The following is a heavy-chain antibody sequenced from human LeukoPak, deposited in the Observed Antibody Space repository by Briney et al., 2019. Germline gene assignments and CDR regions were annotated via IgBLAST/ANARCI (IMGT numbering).Heavy chain of an antibody. CDR2: MCGSAGCT. J-gene: IGHJ5*02. CDR3: ARDRPNYYESNRHYYRRDGDH. Sequence: GGSLRLSCAASGFTFNIYAMSWVRQAPGKGLEWVSSMCGSAGCTYYADSVKGRFTISRDNSKNIIYLQMNSLRAEDTAIYYCARDRPNYYESNRHYYRRDGDHWDQGTLVAVSS. V-gene: IGHV3-23*01. D-gene: IGHD3-16*01. CDR1: GFTFNIYA.